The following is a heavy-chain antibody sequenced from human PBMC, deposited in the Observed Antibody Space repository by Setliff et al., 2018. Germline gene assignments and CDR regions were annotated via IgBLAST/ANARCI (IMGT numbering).Heavy chain of an antibody. CDR1: GDIFSSNG. D-gene: IGHD3-3*02. CDR3: ARDPTNHFWSAYWPF. Sequence: GASVKVSCKASGDIFSSNGITWVRQAPGQGLEWVGGSIPINDLATYAQKFQGRVTITADKSTSTVYMELRSLRSDDTAVYFCARDPTNHFWSAYWPFWGQGTLVTVSS. J-gene: IGHJ4*02. CDR2: SIPINDLA. V-gene: IGHV1-69*10.